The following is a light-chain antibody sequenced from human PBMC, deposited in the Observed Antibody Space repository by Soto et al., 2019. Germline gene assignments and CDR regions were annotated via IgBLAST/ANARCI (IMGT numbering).Light chain of an antibody. CDR3: QQYNNWTPTR. Sequence: ELAVTLSTTPMPVFPVEAVTLFCRASQSVSSNLAWYQQKPGQAPRLLIYGASTRATGIPARFSASGSGTEFTLTISSLQSENFAVYYCQQYNNWTPTRFGQGTRLAI. V-gene: IGKV3-15*01. CDR2: GAS. J-gene: IGKJ5*01. CDR1: QSVSSN.